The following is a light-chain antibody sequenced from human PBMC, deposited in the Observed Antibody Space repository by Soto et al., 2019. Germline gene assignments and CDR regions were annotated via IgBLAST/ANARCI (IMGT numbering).Light chain of an antibody. J-gene: IGLJ2*01. Sequence: QSALTQPASVSGSPGQSITISCTGTSSDVGGYKYVSWYQQHPDKAPKLIIFEVSNRPSGISSRFSGSKSGNTASLTISGLQAEDEAYYYCSSYTTSTSVILFGGGTKLTVL. V-gene: IGLV2-14*01. CDR2: EVS. CDR3: SSYTTSTSVIL. CDR1: SSDVGGYKY.